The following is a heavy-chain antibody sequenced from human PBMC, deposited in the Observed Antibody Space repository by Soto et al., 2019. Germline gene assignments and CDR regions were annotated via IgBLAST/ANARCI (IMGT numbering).Heavy chain of an antibody. CDR3: ARVYYYDSSGYGNDY. J-gene: IGHJ4*02. CDR2: IIPIFGTA. Sequence: GASVKVSCKASGGTFSSYAISWVRQAPGQGLEWMGGIIPIFGTANYAQKFQGRVTITADESTSTAYMELSSLRSEDTAVYYCARVYYYDSSGYGNDYWGQGTLVTVSS. D-gene: IGHD3-22*01. V-gene: IGHV1-69*13. CDR1: GGTFSSYA.